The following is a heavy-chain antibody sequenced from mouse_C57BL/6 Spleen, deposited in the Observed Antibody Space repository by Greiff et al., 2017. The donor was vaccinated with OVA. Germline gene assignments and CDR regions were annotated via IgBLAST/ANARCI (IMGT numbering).Heavy chain of an antibody. CDR1: GYSFTSYY. CDR2: IYPGSGNT. Sequence: VQLVESGPELVKPGASVKISCKASGYSFTSYYIHWVKPRPGQGLEWIGWIYPGSGNTTYHEKFKGKATLTADTSASTDYMQLSSLTFEDSAVYYCARLSYGSRGDYGGQGTTLTVSS. V-gene: IGHV1-66*01. CDR3: ARLSYGSRGDY. J-gene: IGHJ2*01. D-gene: IGHD1-1*01.